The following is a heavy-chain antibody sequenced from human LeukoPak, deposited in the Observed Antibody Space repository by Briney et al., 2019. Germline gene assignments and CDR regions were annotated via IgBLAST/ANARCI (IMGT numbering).Heavy chain of an antibody. V-gene: IGHV3-66*01. J-gene: IGHJ5*02. CDR1: GFTVSSNY. D-gene: IGHD6-6*01. Sequence: GGSLRLSCAASGFTVSSNYMSRVRQAPGKGLEWVSLIYSSGSTDYADSVKGRFTISRDNAKNSLYLQMNSLRAEDTAVYYCARDSSSSIGGWFDPWGQGTLVTVSS. CDR2: IYSSGST. CDR3: ARDSSSSIGGWFDP.